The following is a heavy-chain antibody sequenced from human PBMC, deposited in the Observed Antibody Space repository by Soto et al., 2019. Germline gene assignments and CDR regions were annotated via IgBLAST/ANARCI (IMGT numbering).Heavy chain of an antibody. V-gene: IGHV4-39*01. CDR1: GGSISSSSYY. CDR3: AMQRYTMIVGPDEFDY. J-gene: IGHJ4*02. D-gene: IGHD3-22*01. CDR2: LYYSGYT. Sequence: SETLSLTCNVSGGSISSSSYYWGWIRQPPGKGLEWIGSLYYSGYTYYNPSLESRVTISVDTSKNQFSLKLSSVTAADTSVYYCAMQRYTMIVGPDEFDYWGQVTLVTVSS.